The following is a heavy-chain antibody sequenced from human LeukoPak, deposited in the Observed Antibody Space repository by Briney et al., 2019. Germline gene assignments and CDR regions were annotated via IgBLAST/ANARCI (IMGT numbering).Heavy chain of an antibody. CDR2: ISSSGSTI. D-gene: IGHD3-10*02. CDR3: AELGITMIGGV. J-gene: IGHJ6*04. V-gene: IGHV3-48*04. Sequence: GGSLRLSCAASGFSFSSYSMNWARQAPGKGLEWVSYISSSGSTIYYADSVKGRFTISRDNAKNSLYLQMNSLRAEDTAVYYCAELGITMIGGVWGKGTTVTISS. CDR1: GFSFSSYS.